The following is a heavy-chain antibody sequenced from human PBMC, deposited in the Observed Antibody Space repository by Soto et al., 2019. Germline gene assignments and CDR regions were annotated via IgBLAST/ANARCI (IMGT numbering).Heavy chain of an antibody. CDR2: IYYSGST. Sequence: SETLSLPCTVSGGPISSSNYYLGWIRQPPGKGLEWIGSIYYSGSTYYNPSLKSRVTISVDTSKNQFSLKLSSVTAADTAVYYCASLYIAVAGPCDYYYYYMDVWGKGTTVTVSS. J-gene: IGHJ6*03. CDR3: ASLYIAVAGPCDYYYYYMDV. CDR1: GGPISSSNYY. D-gene: IGHD6-19*01. V-gene: IGHV4-39*01.